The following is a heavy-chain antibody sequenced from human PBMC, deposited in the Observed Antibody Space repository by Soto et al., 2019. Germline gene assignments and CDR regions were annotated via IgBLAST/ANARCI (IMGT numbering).Heavy chain of an antibody. V-gene: IGHV3-23*01. D-gene: IGHD6-19*01. CDR3: AKDGVSSGWYFYFDY. J-gene: IGHJ4*02. Sequence: GSLRLSCAASGFTFSSYAMSWVRQAPGKGLEWVSAISGSGGSTYYADSVKGRFTISRDNSKNTLYLQMNSLRAEDTAVYYCAKDGVSSGWYFYFDYWGRGTLVTVSS. CDR2: ISGSGGST. CDR1: GFTFSSYA.